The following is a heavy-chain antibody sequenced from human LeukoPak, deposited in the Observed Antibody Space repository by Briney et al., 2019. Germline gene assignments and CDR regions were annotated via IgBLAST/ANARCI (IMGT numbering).Heavy chain of an antibody. V-gene: IGHV4-39*07. CDR3: ARGTDYDYDYAFDI. D-gene: IGHD3-16*01. CDR2: IYYSGST. Sequence: SETLSLTCTVSGGSISSSSYYWGWIRQPPGKGLEWIGSIYYSGSTYYNPSLKSRVTISVDTSKNQFSLKLSSVTAADTAVYYCARGTDYDYDYAFDIWGQGTMVTVSS. J-gene: IGHJ3*02. CDR1: GGSISSSSYY.